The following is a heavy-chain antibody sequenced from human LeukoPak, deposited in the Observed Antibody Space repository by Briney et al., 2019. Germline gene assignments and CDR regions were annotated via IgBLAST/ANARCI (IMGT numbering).Heavy chain of an antibody. D-gene: IGHD6-19*01. J-gene: IGHJ6*04. CDR1: GYTFTSYG. CDR2: ISTYNGYA. V-gene: IGHV1-18*01. Sequence: GASVKVSCKASGYTFTSYGISWVRQAPGQGLEWMGWISTYNGYANYAQKLQGRVTMTTETSTSTAYTELRSLRSDDTAVYYCARNSSDWYGYMDVWGKGTTVTVSS. CDR3: ARNSSDWYGYMDV.